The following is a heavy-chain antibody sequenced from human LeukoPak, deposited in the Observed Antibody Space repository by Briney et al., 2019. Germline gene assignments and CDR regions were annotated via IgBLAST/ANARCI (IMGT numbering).Heavy chain of an antibody. CDR1: GFTLNIDA. D-gene: IGHD6-13*01. Sequence: GRSLRLSCAASGFTLNIDAINWVSQAPRTGLDWVSSLSGGGRDNYYTDSVKGRFTISRDNSKNTLYLQMNSLRPDDTAVYYCAKIAATDPIDCWGQGTLVTVSS. J-gene: IGHJ4*02. CDR3: AKIAATDPIDC. V-gene: IGHV3-23*01. CDR2: LSGGGRDN.